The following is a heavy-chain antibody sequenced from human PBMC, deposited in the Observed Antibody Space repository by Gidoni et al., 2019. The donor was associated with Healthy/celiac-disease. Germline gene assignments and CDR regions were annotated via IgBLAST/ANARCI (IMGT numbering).Heavy chain of an antibody. Sequence: QVQLQQWGAGLLKPSETLSLTCAVYGGSFSGYYWSWIRQPPGKGLEWIGEINHSGSTIYNPSLKSRVTISVDTSKNQFSLKLSSVTAADTAVYYCARGGYCTNGVCEGWFDPWGQGTLVTVSS. D-gene: IGHD2-8*01. CDR2: INHSGST. CDR1: GGSFSGYY. J-gene: IGHJ5*02. V-gene: IGHV4-34*01. CDR3: ARGGYCTNGVCEGWFDP.